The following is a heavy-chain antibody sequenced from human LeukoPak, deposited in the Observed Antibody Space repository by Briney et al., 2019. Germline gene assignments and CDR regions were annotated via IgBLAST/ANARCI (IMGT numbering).Heavy chain of an antibody. J-gene: IGHJ6*02. V-gene: IGHV4-34*01. CDR3: ARVRGYSYCYPPYYYYYYGMDV. CDR2: INHSGST. CDR1: GGSFSGYY. Sequence: SETLSLTCAVYGGSFSGYYWSWIRQPPGKGLEWIGEINHSGSTNYNPSLKSRVTISVDTSKNQFSLKLSSVTAADTAVYYCARVRGYSYCYPPYYYYYYGMDVWGQGTTVTVSS. D-gene: IGHD5-18*01.